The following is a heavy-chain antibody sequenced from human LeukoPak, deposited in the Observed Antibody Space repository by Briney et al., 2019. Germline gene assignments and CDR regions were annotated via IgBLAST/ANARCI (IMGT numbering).Heavy chain of an antibody. J-gene: IGHJ4*02. CDR2: IIPILGTA. Sequence: SVKVSCKASGYTFTSYAISWVRQAPGQGLEWMGGIIPILGTANYAQKFQGRVTITADESTSTAYMELSSLRSEDTAVYYCATKRGYSYGSPHWGQGTLVTVSS. CDR3: ATKRGYSYGSPH. D-gene: IGHD5-18*01. CDR1: GYTFTSYA. V-gene: IGHV1-69*13.